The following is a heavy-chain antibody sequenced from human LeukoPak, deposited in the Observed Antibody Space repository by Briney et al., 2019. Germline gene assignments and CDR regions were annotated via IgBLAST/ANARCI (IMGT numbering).Heavy chain of an antibody. CDR3: VKDHGWLLYS. CDR2: ISLDGATT. CDR1: GFTFSSYA. Sequence: PGGSLRLSCAASGFTFSSYAMSWVRQAPGKGLEWVSGISLDGATTYYAGSVEGRFTISRDNSKNTLYLQMNSLRADDTAVYYCVKDHGWLLYSWGQGTLVTASS. D-gene: IGHD3-9*01. J-gene: IGHJ4*02. V-gene: IGHV3-23*01.